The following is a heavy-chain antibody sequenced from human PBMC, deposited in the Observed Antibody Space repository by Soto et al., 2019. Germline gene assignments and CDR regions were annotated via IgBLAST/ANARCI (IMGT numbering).Heavy chain of an antibody. CDR3: AKSSKNNYDILTGYYYYYYYGMDV. V-gene: IGHV3-23*01. Sequence: GGSLRLSCAASGFTFSSYAMSWVRQAPGKGLEWVSAISGSGGSTYYADSVKGRFTISRDNSKNTLYLQMNSLRAQDTAVYYCAKSSKNNYDILTGYYYYYYYGMDVWGQGTTVTVSS. D-gene: IGHD3-9*01. CDR1: GFTFSSYA. CDR2: ISGSGGST. J-gene: IGHJ6*02.